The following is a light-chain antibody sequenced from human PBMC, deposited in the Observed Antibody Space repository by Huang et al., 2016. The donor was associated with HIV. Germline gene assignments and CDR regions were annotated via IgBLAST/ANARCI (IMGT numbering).Light chain of an antibody. Sequence: EIVLTQSPGTLSLSPGERATLSCRASQSVSSSYLAWYQQKSGQAPRLLIYDASSRAAGIPDRFSGSGSGTDFTLTISRLEPEDFTVYYCQQYGSSQLTFGGGTKVEIK. J-gene: IGKJ4*01. CDR1: QSVSSSY. CDR3: QQYGSSQLT. CDR2: DAS. V-gene: IGKV3-20*01.